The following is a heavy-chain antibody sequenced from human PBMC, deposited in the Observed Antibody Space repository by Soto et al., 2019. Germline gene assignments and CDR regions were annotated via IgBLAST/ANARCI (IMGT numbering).Heavy chain of an antibody. D-gene: IGHD6-19*01. J-gene: IGHJ2*01. CDR1: GFTFSSYA. CDR2: ISGSGGST. Sequence: GSLRLSCAASGFTFSSYAMSWVRQAPGKGLEWVSAISGSGGSTYYADSVKGRFTISRDNSKNTLYLQMNSLRAEDTAVYYCAKDVPSQWLVRKYFDLWGRGTLVTVSS. CDR3: AKDVPSQWLVRKYFDL. V-gene: IGHV3-23*01.